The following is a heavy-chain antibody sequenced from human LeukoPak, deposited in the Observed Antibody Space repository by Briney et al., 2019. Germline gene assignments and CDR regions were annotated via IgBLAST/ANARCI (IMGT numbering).Heavy chain of an antibody. V-gene: IGHV1-69*05. CDR2: IIPIFGTA. Sequence: ASVKVSCKASGGTFSSYAISWVRQAPGQGLEWMGGIIPIFGTANYAQKFQGRVTITTDESTSTAYMELSSLRSEDTAVYYCARDTYYYDSSGYYHPFDYWGQGTLVTVSS. D-gene: IGHD3-22*01. CDR3: ARDTYYYDSSGYYHPFDY. J-gene: IGHJ4*02. CDR1: GGTFSSYA.